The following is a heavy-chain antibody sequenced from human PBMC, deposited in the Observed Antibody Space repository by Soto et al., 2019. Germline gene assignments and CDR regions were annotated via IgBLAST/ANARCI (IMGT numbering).Heavy chain of an antibody. CDR1: GFTFISYL. V-gene: IGHV3-7*03. J-gene: IGHJ4*02. D-gene: IGHD3-22*01. Sequence: GGSLRLSCAASGFTFISYLMSWVLQAPGKGLEWVANIKQDGSEKYYVDSVKGRFTISRDNAKNSLYLQMNSLRAEDTAVYYCAIRTYYYDTSGCLDWGQGPLVTLSS. CDR3: AIRTYYYDTSGCLD. CDR2: IKQDGSEK.